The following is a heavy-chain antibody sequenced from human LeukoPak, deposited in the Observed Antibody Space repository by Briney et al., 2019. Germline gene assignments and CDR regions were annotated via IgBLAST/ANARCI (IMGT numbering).Heavy chain of an antibody. CDR3: ARTGGSQGGNY. D-gene: IGHD1-26*01. V-gene: IGHV3-21*01. CDR2: ISSSSSYI. J-gene: IGHJ4*02. CDR1: GFTFSSYS. Sequence: GGSLRLSCAASGFTFSSYSMNWVRQAPGKGLEWVSSISSSSSYIYYADSVKGRFTISRDNAKNSLYLQMNSLRAEDTALYYCARTGGSQGGNYWGQGTLVTVSS.